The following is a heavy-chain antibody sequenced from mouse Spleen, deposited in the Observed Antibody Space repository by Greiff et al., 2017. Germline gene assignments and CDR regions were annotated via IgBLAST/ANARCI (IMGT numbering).Heavy chain of an antibody. V-gene: IGHV5-17*01. Sequence: EVQGVESGGGLVKPGGSLKLSCAASGFTFSDYGMHWVRQAPEKGLEWVAYISSGSSTIYYADTVKGRFTISRDNAKNTLFLQMTSLRSEDTAMYYCANYYGSRGYAMDYWGQGTSVTVSS. J-gene: IGHJ4*01. CDR3: ANYYGSRGYAMDY. D-gene: IGHD1-1*01. CDR2: ISSGSSTI. CDR1: GFTFSDYG.